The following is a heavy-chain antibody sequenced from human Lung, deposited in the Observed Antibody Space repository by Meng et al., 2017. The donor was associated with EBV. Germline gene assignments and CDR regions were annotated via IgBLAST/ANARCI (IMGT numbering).Heavy chain of an antibody. CDR3: TTDSWTTVTPSYYFDY. Sequence: EVQLVESGGGLVKSGGSLRLSCAALGFTFSNAWMSWVRQAPGKGLEWVGRIKSKTDGGTTDYAAPVKGRFTISRDDSKNTLYLQMNSLKTEDTAVYYCTTDSWTTVTPSYYFDYWGQGTLVTVSS. V-gene: IGHV3-15*01. J-gene: IGHJ4*02. D-gene: IGHD4-11*01. CDR1: GFTFSNAW. CDR2: IKSKTDGGTT.